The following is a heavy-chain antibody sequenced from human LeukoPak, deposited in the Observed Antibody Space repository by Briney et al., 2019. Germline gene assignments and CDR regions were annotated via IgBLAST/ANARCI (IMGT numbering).Heavy chain of an antibody. CDR1: GFTFSSYG. CDR2: IWYDGSNK. CDR3: ARENVESGGFQY. J-gene: IGHJ1*01. Sequence: PGGSLRLSCAASGFTFSSYGMHWVRQAPGKGLEWVAVIWYDGSNKYYADSVKGRFTISRDNSKNTLYLQMNSLRAEDTAVYYCARENVESGGFQYWGQGTLVTVSS. V-gene: IGHV3-33*01. D-gene: IGHD3-10*01.